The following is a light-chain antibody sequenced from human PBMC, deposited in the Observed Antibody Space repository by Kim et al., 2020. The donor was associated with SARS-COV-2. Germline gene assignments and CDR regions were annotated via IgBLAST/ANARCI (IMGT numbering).Light chain of an antibody. V-gene: IGKV3-20*01. CDR2: GTS. CDR3: QQYGSD. J-gene: IGKJ1*01. Sequence: LSLSPRERATLSCRASQNISSSYIAWYQQKPGRAPRLLIYGTSNRATDIPDRFSGSGSGTDFTLTIRRLEPEDFAVFYCQQYGSDFGRGTKVDIK. CDR1: QNISSSY.